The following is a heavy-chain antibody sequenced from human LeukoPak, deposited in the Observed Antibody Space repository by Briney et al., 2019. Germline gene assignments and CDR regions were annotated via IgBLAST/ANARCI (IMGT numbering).Heavy chain of an antibody. Sequence: PSETLSLTCTVSGGSISSYYWSWIRQPPGKGLKWIGYIYYSGSTNYNPSLKSRVTISVDTSKNQFSLRLSSVTAADTAVYYCARGYSSSWLWYFDLWGRGTLVTVSS. CDR1: GGSISSYY. V-gene: IGHV4-59*01. CDR2: IYYSGST. D-gene: IGHD6-13*01. CDR3: ARGYSSSWLWYFDL. J-gene: IGHJ2*01.